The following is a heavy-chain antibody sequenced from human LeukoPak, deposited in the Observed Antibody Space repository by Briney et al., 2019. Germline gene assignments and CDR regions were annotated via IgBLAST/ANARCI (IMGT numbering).Heavy chain of an antibody. D-gene: IGHD3-22*01. J-gene: IGHJ3*02. CDR3: ARERAYYYDSSGDDAFDI. CDR2: MNPNSGNT. V-gene: IGHV1-8*01. CDR1: GYTFTSYD. Sequence: ATVKVSCKASGYTFTSYDINWVRQATEQGLEWMGWMNPNSGNTGYAQKFQGRVTMTRNTSISTAYMELSSLRSEDTAVYYCARERAYYYDSSGDDAFDIWGQGTMVTVSS.